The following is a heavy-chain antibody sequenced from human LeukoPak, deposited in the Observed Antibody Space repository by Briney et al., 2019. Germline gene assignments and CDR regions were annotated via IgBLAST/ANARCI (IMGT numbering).Heavy chain of an antibody. CDR3: ARNPGAACLFDY. CDR2: IGTAGDT. Sequence: GGSLRLSCAASGFTFSSYDMHWVRQATGKGLEWVSAIGTAGDTYYPGSVEGRFTISKENAKNTKYLQTNSLRADDTAVYYSARNPGAACLFDYWGQGTLVTVSS. J-gene: IGHJ4*02. CDR1: GFTFSSYD. D-gene: IGHD6-13*01. V-gene: IGHV3-13*01.